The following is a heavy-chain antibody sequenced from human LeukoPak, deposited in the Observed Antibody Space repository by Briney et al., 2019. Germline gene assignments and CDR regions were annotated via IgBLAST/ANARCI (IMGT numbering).Heavy chain of an antibody. V-gene: IGHV3-48*01. Sequence: GGSLRLSCAASEFTFSSYSMNWVRQAPGKGLEWVSYITNSGNSKSYADSVKGRFTISRDNTKNSLYLQMNSLRAEDTAVYYCARVWGSGWYMDYWGQGTLVTVSS. D-gene: IGHD6-19*01. CDR2: ITNSGNSK. CDR3: ARVWGSGWYMDY. CDR1: EFTFSSYS. J-gene: IGHJ4*02.